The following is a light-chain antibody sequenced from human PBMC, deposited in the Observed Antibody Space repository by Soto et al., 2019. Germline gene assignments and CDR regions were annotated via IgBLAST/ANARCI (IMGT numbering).Light chain of an antibody. CDR3: QQRSNWPGT. Sequence: EIVLTQSPATLSLSPGEGATLSCRASQSVSSYLAWYQQKPGQAPRLLIYDVSNRATGIPARFSGSGSGTDFTLTLSSLEPEDFAVYYCQQRSNWPGTFGQGTKVEI. CDR1: QSVSSY. J-gene: IGKJ1*01. V-gene: IGKV3-11*01. CDR2: DVS.